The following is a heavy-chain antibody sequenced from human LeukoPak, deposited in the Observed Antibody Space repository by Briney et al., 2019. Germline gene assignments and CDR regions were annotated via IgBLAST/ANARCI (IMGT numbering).Heavy chain of an antibody. CDR1: GFTVSSNS. V-gene: IGHV3-7*01. D-gene: IGHD4-23*01. J-gene: IGHJ4*02. CDR2: IKQDGSEK. CDR3: ERGLGVNDY. Sequence: PGWSLRLSCTVSGFTVSSNSMSWVRQAPGKGLEWVANIKQDGSEKYYVDSVKGRFTISRDNAKNSLYLQMNSLRAEDTAVYYCERGLGVNDYWGQGTLVTVSS.